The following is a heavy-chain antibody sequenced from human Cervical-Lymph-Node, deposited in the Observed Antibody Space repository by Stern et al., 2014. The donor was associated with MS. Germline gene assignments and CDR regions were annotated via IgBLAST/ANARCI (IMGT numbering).Heavy chain of an antibody. CDR2: ISSDSRSM. CDR3: VKLTGTRWYKTGASRFDY. CDR1: GFTFDDYA. V-gene: IGHV3-9*01. Sequence: EVQLVESGGGLVQPGRSLRLSCATSGFTFDDYAMHWVRQTPGKGLEWVSGISSDSRSMGYADSVKGRFTIARDNARNSLYLQMNSLRAEDTALYYCVKLTGTRWYKTGASRFDYWGQGTLVTVSS. J-gene: IGHJ4*02. D-gene: IGHD6-13*01.